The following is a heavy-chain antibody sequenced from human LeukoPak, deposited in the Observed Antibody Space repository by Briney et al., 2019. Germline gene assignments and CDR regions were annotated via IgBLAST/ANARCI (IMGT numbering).Heavy chain of an antibody. CDR1: GYTCTGYY. D-gene: IGHD2-2*01. CDR3: ARARDVVPAAKRLLDY. CDR2: INPNSGGT. J-gene: IGHJ4*02. Sequence: ASVKVSCKASGYTCTGYYMHWVRQAPGQGLEWMGWINPNSGGTNYAQKFQGRVTMTRDTSISTAYMELSRLRSDDTAVYYCARARDVVPAAKRLLDYWGQGTLVTVSS. V-gene: IGHV1-2*02.